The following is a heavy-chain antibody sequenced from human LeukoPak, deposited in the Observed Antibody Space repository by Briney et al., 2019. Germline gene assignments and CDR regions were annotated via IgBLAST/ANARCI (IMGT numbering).Heavy chain of an antibody. V-gene: IGHV4-61*02. D-gene: IGHD3-3*01. CDR1: GGSISSGSYY. CDR2: IYTSGST. J-gene: IGHJ6*04. CDR3: AREAYDFWSGYQIPV. Sequence: SETLSLTCTVSGGSISSGSYYWSWIRQPAGKGLEWIGRIYTSGSTNYNPSLKSRVTISVDTSKNQFSLKLSSVTAADTAVYYCAREAYDFWSGYQIPVWGKGTTVTVSS.